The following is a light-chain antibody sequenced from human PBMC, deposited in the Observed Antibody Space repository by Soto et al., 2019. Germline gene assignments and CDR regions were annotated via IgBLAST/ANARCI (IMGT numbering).Light chain of an antibody. CDR3: QQASSFPHT. V-gene: IGKV1-12*01. CDR1: QDISKW. CDR2: AAS. J-gene: IGKJ2*01. Sequence: DIQMTQSPSSVSAPVGDRVTISCRASQDISKWLAWFQQKPGKAPKLLISAASTLQSGVPSRFSGSGSGTEFTLTIQSLRPDDIGTYYCQQASSFPHTFGQGTQVEIK.